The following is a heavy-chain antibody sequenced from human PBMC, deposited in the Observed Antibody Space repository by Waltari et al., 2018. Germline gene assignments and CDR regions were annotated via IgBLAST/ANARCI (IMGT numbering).Heavy chain of an antibody. J-gene: IGHJ4*02. Sequence: EVQLLDSGGGLVQPGGSLRLSCVTSGFTFSDYAMSWVRQAPGKGPEWVSGMNEFSGQYYADSVKGRFTISRDNSKNTVDLQMSSLRAEDTAIYYCAKDYPRVGIVLESDAIFDHWGQGALVTVSS. CDR1: GFTFSDYA. D-gene: IGHD2-2*01. CDR3: AKDYPRVGIVLESDAIFDH. V-gene: IGHV3-23*01. CDR2: MNEFSGQ.